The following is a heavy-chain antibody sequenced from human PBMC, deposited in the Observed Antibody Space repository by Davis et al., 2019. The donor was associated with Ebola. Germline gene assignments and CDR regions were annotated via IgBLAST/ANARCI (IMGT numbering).Heavy chain of an antibody. D-gene: IGHD3-22*01. V-gene: IGHV1-18*01. CDR3: ARSKQNYYDSTGYYYALNWFDP. Sequence: ASVKVSCKASGYTFPTCSIGWVRQAPGQGLEWMGWISGNNGNTNYAQKLQGRVTLTTDTSTSTAYMELRSLGSDDTAVYYCARSKQNYYDSTGYYYALNWFDPWGHGTLVTVSS. CDR2: ISGNNGNT. CDR1: GYTFPTCS. J-gene: IGHJ5*02.